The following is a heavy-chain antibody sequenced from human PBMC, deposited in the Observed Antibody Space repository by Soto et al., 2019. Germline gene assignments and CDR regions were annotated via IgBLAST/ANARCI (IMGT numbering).Heavy chain of an antibody. CDR3: ASYLDGSGLRRYDY. Sequence: EVQLEESGGGLIKPGESLTLSCAASDFILSDAWMKWVRPAPGKGLEWVGRIKSKAHGGTTDYAAPLKGRFTILRDDSKNTLYLQMNILQTEHTAMYYCASYLDGSGLRRYDYWGQGALVTVSS. CDR2: IKSKAHGGTT. CDR1: DFILSDAW. J-gene: IGHJ4*02. D-gene: IGHD3-3*01. V-gene: IGHV3-15*07.